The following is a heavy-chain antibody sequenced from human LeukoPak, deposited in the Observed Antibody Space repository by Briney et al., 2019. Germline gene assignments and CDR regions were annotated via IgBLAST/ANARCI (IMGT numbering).Heavy chain of an antibody. CDR3: AKGLRSSRYAALFDY. CDR2: ISYDGSNK. Sequence: PERSLRLSCAASGFTFSSYDMHWVRQAPGKGLEWVAVISYDGSNKYYADSVKGRFTVSRDSSKNTLYLQMNSLRAEDTAVYYCAKGLRSSRYAALFDYWGQGTLVTVSS. D-gene: IGHD6-13*01. V-gene: IGHV3-30*18. J-gene: IGHJ4*02. CDR1: GFTFSSYD.